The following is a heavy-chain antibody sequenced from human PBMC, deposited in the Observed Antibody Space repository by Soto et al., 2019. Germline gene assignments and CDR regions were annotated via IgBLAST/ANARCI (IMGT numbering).Heavy chain of an antibody. CDR1: GFTFSSYA. Sequence: EVQLLESGGGLVQPGGSLRLSCAASGFTFSSYAMSWVRQAPGKGLEWVSVISHSGGSTYYADSVKGRFTISRDNSKNTLYLQMNSLRAEDTAVYYCAKDPKEWLSYFDLWGQGTLVTVFS. CDR2: ISHSGGST. CDR3: AKDPKEWLSYFDL. D-gene: IGHD6-19*01. J-gene: IGHJ4*02. V-gene: IGHV3-23*01.